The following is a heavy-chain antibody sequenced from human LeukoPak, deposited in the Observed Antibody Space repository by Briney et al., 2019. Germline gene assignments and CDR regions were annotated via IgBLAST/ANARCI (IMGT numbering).Heavy chain of an antibody. V-gene: IGHV3-48*01. J-gene: IGHJ6*02. D-gene: IGHD2-21*01. Sequence: GGSLRLSCAASGFTFSSYSMNWVRQAPGKGLEWGSYISGSSSTIYYADSVKGRFTISRDNGKNTLYLQMNSLRAEDTAVYYCARDVLYSRYYYYGMDVWGQGTTVTVSS. CDR1: GFTFSSYS. CDR2: ISGSSSTI. CDR3: ARDVLYSRYYYYGMDV.